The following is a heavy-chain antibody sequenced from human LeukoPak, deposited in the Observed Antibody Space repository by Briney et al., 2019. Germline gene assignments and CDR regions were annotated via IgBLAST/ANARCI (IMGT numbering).Heavy chain of an antibody. CDR2: ISGSGGST. J-gene: IGHJ6*03. V-gene: IGHV3-23*01. CDR1: GFTFSSYA. D-gene: IGHD3-10*01. Sequence: HPGGSLRLSCAASGFTFSSYAMSWVRQAPGKGLEWVSAISGSGGSTYSADSVKGRFTISRDNSKNTLYLQMNSLRAEDTAVYYCAKGGEAKWFGESIKTQYYYYMDVWGKGTTVTVSS. CDR3: AKGGEAKWFGESIKTQYYYYMDV.